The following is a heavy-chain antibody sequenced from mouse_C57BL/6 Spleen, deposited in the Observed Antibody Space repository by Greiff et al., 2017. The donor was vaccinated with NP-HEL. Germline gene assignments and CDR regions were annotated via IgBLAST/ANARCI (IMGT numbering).Heavy chain of an antibody. CDR3: ARQYSNYEGSDY. CDR1: GYTFTDYY. CDR2: INPNNGGT. V-gene: IGHV1-26*01. J-gene: IGHJ2*01. Sequence: EVQLQQSGPELVKPGASVKISCKASGYTFTDYYMNWVKQSHGKSLEWIGDINPNNGGTSYNQKFKGKATLTVDKSSSTAYMELRSLTSEDSAVYYCARQYSNYEGSDYWGKGTTLTVSS. D-gene: IGHD2-5*01.